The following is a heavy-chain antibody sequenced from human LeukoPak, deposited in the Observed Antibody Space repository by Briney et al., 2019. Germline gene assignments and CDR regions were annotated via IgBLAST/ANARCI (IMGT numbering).Heavy chain of an antibody. V-gene: IGHV3-74*01. CDR3: VSFYEAY. J-gene: IGHJ4*02. Sequence: PGGSLRLSCAASGNYWMHWVRQAPGKGLVWVSHINSDGSWTSYADSVKGRFTISKDNAENTVYLQMNNLRAEDTAVYYCVSFYEAYWGRGTLVTVPS. D-gene: IGHD2/OR15-2a*01. CDR1: GNYW. CDR2: INSDGSWT.